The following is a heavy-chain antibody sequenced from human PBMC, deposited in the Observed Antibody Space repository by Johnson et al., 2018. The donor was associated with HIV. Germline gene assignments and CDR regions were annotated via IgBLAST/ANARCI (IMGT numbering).Heavy chain of an antibody. CDR3: ARVPPFGTHPDGAFDI. V-gene: IGHV3-7*05. CDR1: GFTFSSYW. D-gene: IGHD1-1*01. CDR2: IKQDGSEK. Sequence: VQLVESGGGLVQPGGSLRLSCAASGFTFSSYWMSWVRQAPGKGLEWVANIKQDGSEKYYVDSVKGRFTISRDNAKNSLYLQMNSLGAEDTAVYYCARVPPFGTHPDGAFDIWGQGTMVTVSS. J-gene: IGHJ3*02.